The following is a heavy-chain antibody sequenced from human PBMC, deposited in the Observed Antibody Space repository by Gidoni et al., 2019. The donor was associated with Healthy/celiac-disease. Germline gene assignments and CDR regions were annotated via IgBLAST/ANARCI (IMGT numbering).Heavy chain of an antibody. CDR1: GFTFSSYG. CDR2: IWYDGSNK. V-gene: IGHV3-33*01. CDR3: ARGTTSTQRILQFDY. J-gene: IGHJ4*02. D-gene: IGHD2-15*01. Sequence: QVQLVESGGGVVQPGRSLRLSCAASGFTFSSYGMHWVRQAPGKGLEWVAVIWYDGSNKYYADSVKGRFTISRDNSKNTLYLQMNSLRAEDTAVYYCARGTTSTQRILQFDYWGQGTLVTVSS.